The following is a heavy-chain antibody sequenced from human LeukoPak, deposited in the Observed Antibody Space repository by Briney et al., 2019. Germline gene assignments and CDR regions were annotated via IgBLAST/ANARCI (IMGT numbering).Heavy chain of an antibody. V-gene: IGHV3-23*01. D-gene: IGHD3-10*01. J-gene: IGHJ4*02. Sequence: GGSLRLSCAASGFTFSNYALSWVRQAPGKGLEWVSVISGSGGTTYYADSVKGRFTISRDNSKNTLYLQMNRLRAEDTAVYYCVRERGYYGSDFGGYWGQGTLVTVSS. CDR1: GFTFSNYA. CDR2: ISGSGGTT. CDR3: VRERGYYGSDFGGY.